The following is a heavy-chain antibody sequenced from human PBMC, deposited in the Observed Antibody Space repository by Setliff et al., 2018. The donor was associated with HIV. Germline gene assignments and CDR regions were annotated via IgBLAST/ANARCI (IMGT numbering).Heavy chain of an antibody. J-gene: IGHJ3*02. CDR1: GGSISSNY. D-gene: IGHD3-9*01. CDR3: AREKGRYFDWSHTRDAFDI. Sequence: LSLTCTVSGGSISSNYWSWMRQPPGKGLEWIGHIYYSGSTNYNPSLESRVTISIDTSKNQFSLKLSSVTAADTAVYYCAREKGRYFDWSHTRDAFDIWGQGTMVTVSS. V-gene: IGHV4-59*12. CDR2: IYYSGST.